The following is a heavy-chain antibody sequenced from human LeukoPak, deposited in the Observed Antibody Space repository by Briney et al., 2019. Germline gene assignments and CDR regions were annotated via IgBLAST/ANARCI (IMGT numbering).Heavy chain of an antibody. Sequence: GGSLRLSCAPSGFTFSSYSMNWVRQAPGKGPEWVSSISSSSSYIYYADSVKGRFTISRDNAKNSLYLQMNSLRAEDTAVYYCARGYCSSTSCPFVYWGQGTLVTVSS. D-gene: IGHD2-2*01. CDR1: GFTFSSYS. V-gene: IGHV3-21*01. CDR2: ISSSSSYI. CDR3: ARGYCSSTSCPFVY. J-gene: IGHJ4*02.